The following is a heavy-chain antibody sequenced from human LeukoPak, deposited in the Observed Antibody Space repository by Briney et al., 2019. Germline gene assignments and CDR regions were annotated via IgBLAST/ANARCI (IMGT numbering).Heavy chain of an antibody. CDR2: TYYRSKWYN. D-gene: IGHD6-19*01. J-gene: IGHJ2*01. V-gene: IGHV6-1*01. CDR1: GDSLSSNSAT. Sequence: SQTLSLTCAISGDSLSSNSATWNWIRQSPSRGLEWLGRTYYRSKWYNDYAPSVKSRITIKPDTSKNQFSLQLNSVTPEDTAVYYCARDGMAVAVGYFDLWGRGTLVTVSS. CDR3: ARDGMAVAVGYFDL.